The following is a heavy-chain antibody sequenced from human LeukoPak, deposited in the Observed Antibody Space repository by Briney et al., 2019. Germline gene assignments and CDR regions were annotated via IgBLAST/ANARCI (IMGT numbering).Heavy chain of an antibody. CDR3: ARGDHGVSFDY. D-gene: IGHD2-21*01. Sequence: ASVKVSCKASGYTFTSYDINWVRQATGQGLEWMGWMNPNSGNTNYAQKLQGRVTMTTDTSTSTAYMELRSLRSDDTAVYYCARGDHGVSFDYWGQGTLVTVSS. J-gene: IGHJ4*02. CDR1: GYTFTSYD. CDR2: MNPNSGNT. V-gene: IGHV1-8*01.